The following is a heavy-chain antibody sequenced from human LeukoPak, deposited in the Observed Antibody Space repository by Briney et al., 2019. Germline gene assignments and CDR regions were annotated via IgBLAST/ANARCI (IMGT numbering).Heavy chain of an antibody. CDR3: ARESSGGSCYDY. CDR1: GYTFTSYG. J-gene: IGHJ4*02. D-gene: IGHD2-15*01. V-gene: IGHV1-18*01. CDR2: ISAYNGNT. Sequence: GASVKVSCKASGYTFTSYGISWVRQAPGQGLAWMGWISAYNGNTNYAQKLQGRVTMTTDTSTSAAYMELRSLRSDDTAVYYCARESSGGSCYDYWGQGTLVTVSS.